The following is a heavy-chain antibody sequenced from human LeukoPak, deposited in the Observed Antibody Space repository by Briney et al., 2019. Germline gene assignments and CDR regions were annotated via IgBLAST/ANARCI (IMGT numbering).Heavy chain of an antibody. D-gene: IGHD4-17*01. V-gene: IGHV3-30*03. CDR2: ISYDGSNK. J-gene: IGHJ4*02. Sequence: PGRSLRLSCAASGFTFNRFGMHWVRQAPGKGLEWVAVISYDGSNKYSADSVKGRFTISRDNSKNTLYLQMNSLRPEDTAVYYCATDHGFHYGAYFDYWGQGTLVTVSS. CDR3: ATDHGFHYGAYFDY. CDR1: GFTFNRFG.